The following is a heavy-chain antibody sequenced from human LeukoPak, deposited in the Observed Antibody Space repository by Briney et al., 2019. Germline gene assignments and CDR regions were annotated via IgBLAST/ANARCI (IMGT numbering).Heavy chain of an antibody. CDR3: AKGGIISGYSIVV. V-gene: IGHV3-23*01. Sequence: GGSLRLSCVDSEFTFRSYGMSWVRQAPGKGLEWVSAISDTGGLTYCAPSMKGRFTISRDNSRNTLFQQMNSLRAEDTAVYYCAKGGIISGYSIVVWGKGTTVTVSS. CDR2: ISDTGGLT. D-gene: IGHD1-26*01. J-gene: IGHJ6*04. CDR1: EFTFRSYG.